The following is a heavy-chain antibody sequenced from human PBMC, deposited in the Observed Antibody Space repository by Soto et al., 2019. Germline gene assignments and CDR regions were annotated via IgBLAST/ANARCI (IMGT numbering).Heavy chain of an antibody. CDR2: ISTSGNT. CDR3: ARGGGVPALGDP. CDR1: GVSMRNSY. V-gene: IGHV4-4*07. Sequence: SETLSLTCSVSGVSMRNSYWTWIRQSAGKGLEWIGRISTSGNTNYNPSLNSRLTMSVDTSKNQVSLKLTSVTAADTAVYYCARGGGVPALGDPWGQGALVTVSS. D-gene: IGHD3-16*01. J-gene: IGHJ5*02.